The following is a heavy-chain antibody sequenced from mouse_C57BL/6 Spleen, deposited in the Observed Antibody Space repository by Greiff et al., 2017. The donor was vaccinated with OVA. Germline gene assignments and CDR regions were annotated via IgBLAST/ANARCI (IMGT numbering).Heavy chain of an antibody. CDR1: GFSLTSYG. CDR2: IWSGGST. D-gene: IGHD3-1*01. CDR3: AKGLSLYYYAMDY. J-gene: IGHJ4*01. V-gene: IGHV2-2*01. Sequence: QVQLQQSGPGLVQPSQSLSITCTVSGFSLTSYGVHWVRQSPGKGLEWLGVIWSGGSTDYNAAFISRLSISKDNSTSQVFFKMNSRQADDTAIDYCAKGLSLYYYAMDYWGQGTSVTVSS.